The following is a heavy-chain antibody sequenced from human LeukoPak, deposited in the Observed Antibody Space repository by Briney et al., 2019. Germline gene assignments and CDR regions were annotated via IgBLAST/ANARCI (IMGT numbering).Heavy chain of an antibody. J-gene: IGHJ4*02. Sequence: PSETLSLTCTVSGGSISSHYWNWIRQPPGKGLEWIGYIYYSGSTNSNPSLKSRVTISVDTSKNQFSLKLDSVTAADTAVYYCARQVDHGDPLFDYWGQGTLVTVSS. CDR2: IYYSGST. CDR3: ARQVDHGDPLFDY. CDR1: GGSISSHY. V-gene: IGHV4-59*08. D-gene: IGHD4-17*01.